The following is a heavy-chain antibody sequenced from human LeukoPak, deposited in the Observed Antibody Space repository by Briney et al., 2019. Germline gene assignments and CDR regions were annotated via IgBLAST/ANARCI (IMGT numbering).Heavy chain of an antibody. CDR2: IYYSGST. CDR3: ARAVVPAGRHYYYGMDV. CDR1: GGSISSYY. V-gene: IGHV4-59*01. D-gene: IGHD2-2*01. Sequence: SETLSLTCTVSGGSISSYYWSWIRQPPGKGLEWIGYIYYSGSTNYNPSLKSRVTISVDTSKNQFSLKLGSVTAADTAVYYCARAVVPAGRHYYYGMDVWGQGTTVTVSS. J-gene: IGHJ6*02.